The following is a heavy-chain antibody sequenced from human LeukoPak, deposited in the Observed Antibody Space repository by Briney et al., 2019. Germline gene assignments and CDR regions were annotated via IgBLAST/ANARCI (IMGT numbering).Heavy chain of an antibody. V-gene: IGHV3-21*01. CDR3: ARDWPHDNDAFDI. Sequence: SGGSLRLSCAASGFTFSSYSMNWVRQAPGKGLDWVSSISSSSNYIYYADSVKGRFTISRDNAKNSLYLQMNSLRAEDTAVYYCARDWPHDNDAFDIWGQGTMVTVSS. CDR2: ISSSSNYI. J-gene: IGHJ3*02. CDR1: GFTFSSYS.